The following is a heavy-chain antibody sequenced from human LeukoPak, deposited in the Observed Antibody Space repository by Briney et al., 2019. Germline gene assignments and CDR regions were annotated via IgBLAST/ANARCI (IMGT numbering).Heavy chain of an antibody. J-gene: IGHJ4*02. CDR3: ARDTNYYDSSGYDSGSDFDY. CDR1: GFIFSRYK. D-gene: IGHD3-22*01. Sequence: GGSLRLSCAASGFIFSRYKMNWVRQAPGKGLEWVSSITSSTNYIYYADSVKGRFTISRDDAKNTLYLQMDSLRAEDTAVYYCARDTNYYDSSGYDSGSDFDYWGQGTLVTVSS. V-gene: IGHV3-21*04. CDR2: ITSSTNYI.